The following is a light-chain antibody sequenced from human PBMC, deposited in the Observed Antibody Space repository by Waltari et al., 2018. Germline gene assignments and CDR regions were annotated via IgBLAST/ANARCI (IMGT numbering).Light chain of an antibody. J-gene: IGLJ3*02. CDR1: SSDVGGYIY. CDR2: DVS. V-gene: IGLV2-11*01. CDR3: CSYAGSYTWV. Sequence: QSALTQPRPVSGSPGQSVTISCTGTSSDVGGYIYVSWYQQHPGKAPKLMIYDVSKRPSGVPDRFSGSKSGNTASRTISGLQAEDEADYYCCSYAGSYTWVFGGGTKLTVL.